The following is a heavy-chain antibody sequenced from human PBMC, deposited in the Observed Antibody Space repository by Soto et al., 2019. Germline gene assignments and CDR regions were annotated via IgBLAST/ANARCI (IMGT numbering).Heavy chain of an antibody. CDR2: INAGNGNT. D-gene: IGHD2-21*02. CDR3: ARDRAYCGGDCYSSWFDP. Sequence: ASVKVSCKASGYTFTSYSMHWVRQAPGQRLEWMGWINAGNGNTKYSQKFQGRVTITRDTSASTAYMELSSLRSEDTAVYYCARDRAYCGGDCYSSWFDPWGQGTLVTVSS. CDR1: GYTFTSYS. J-gene: IGHJ5*02. V-gene: IGHV1-3*01.